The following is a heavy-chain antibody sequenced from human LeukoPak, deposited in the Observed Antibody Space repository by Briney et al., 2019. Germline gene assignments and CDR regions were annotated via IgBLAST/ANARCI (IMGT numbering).Heavy chain of an antibody. CDR3: AKPPIAEPDNYYYMDV. CDR2: IIPIFGTA. Sequence: SVKVSCKASGGTFSSYAISWVRQAPGQGLEWMGGIIPIFGTANYAQKFQGRVTITTDESTSTAYMELSSLRSEDTAVYYCAKPPIAEPDNYYYMDVWGKGTTVTVSS. V-gene: IGHV1-69*05. D-gene: IGHD6-13*01. CDR1: GGTFSSYA. J-gene: IGHJ6*03.